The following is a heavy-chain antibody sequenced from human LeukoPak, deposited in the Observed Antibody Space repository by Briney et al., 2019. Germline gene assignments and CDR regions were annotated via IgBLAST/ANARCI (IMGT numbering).Heavy chain of an antibody. Sequence: GGSLRLSCAASGFTFSYYAMSWVRQAPGKGLEWVSAISGSGGSTYYADSVKGRFTISRDNSKNTLYLQMNSLRAEDTAVYYCARTGTHGVDYYYYYGMDVWGQGTTVTVSS. J-gene: IGHJ6*02. V-gene: IGHV3-23*01. CDR3: ARTGTHGVDYYYYYGMDV. CDR1: GFTFSYYA. D-gene: IGHD1-1*01. CDR2: ISGSGGST.